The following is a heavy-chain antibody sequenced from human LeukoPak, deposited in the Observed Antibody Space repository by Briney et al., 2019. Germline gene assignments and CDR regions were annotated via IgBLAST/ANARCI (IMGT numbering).Heavy chain of an antibody. CDR2: IAYDGSRA. Sequence: PGRSLRLSCAGSGLTFGGYGMHWFRQTPGKGLEWVAVIAYDGSRAFYADSVKGRFTISRDNSKNTMSVQMDDVRAEDTAVYYCTRYNNDHFDYWGQGTLVTVSS. CDR3: TRYNNDHFDY. CDR1: GLTFGGYG. V-gene: IGHV3-33*01. J-gene: IGHJ4*02. D-gene: IGHD1-14*01.